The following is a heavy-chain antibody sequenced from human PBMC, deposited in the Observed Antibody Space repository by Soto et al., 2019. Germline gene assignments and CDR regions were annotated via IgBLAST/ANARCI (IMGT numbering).Heavy chain of an antibody. CDR3: AGGTWEPH. Sequence: QVRLVQSGAEVKKPGSSVKVSCKASGGALNNYVLIWVRQAPGQGLEWMGAIIPVSGPADYAQRFQGRVTITADLSTATVYMELSSLTSDDTAVYYCAGGTWEPHWGQGTLVTVSS. D-gene: IGHD1-26*01. CDR1: GGALNNYV. J-gene: IGHJ4*02. CDR2: IIPVSGPA. V-gene: IGHV1-69*01.